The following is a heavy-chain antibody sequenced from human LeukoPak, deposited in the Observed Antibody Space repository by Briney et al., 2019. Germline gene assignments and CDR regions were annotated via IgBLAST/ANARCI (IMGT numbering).Heavy chain of an antibody. CDR2: IYYSGST. V-gene: IGHV4-59*01. D-gene: IGHD6-13*01. Sequence: SETLSLTCTVSGGSISSYYWSWIRQPPGKGLEWIGYIYYSGSTNYNPSLKSRVTISVDTSKNQFSLKLSSVTAADTAVYYCARWIAAAGRPGGYFDYWGQGTLVTVSS. CDR1: GGSISSYY. CDR3: ARWIAAAGRPGGYFDY. J-gene: IGHJ4*02.